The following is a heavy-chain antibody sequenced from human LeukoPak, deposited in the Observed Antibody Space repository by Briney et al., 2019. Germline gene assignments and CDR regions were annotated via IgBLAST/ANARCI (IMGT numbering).Heavy chain of an antibody. D-gene: IGHD1-26*01. CDR2: ISAYNGNT. V-gene: IGHV1-18*01. CDR1: GYTFTSYG. Sequence: ASVKVSCKASGYTFTSYGISWVRQAPGQELEWMGWISAYNGNTNYAQKFQGRVTVTTDTSTSTAYMELRSLRSDDTAVYYCARWRWELLWFDPWGQGTLVTVSS. CDR3: ARWRWELLWFDP. J-gene: IGHJ5*02.